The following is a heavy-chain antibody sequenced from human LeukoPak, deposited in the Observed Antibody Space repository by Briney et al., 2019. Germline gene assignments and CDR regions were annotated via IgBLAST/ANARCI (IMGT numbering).Heavy chain of an antibody. V-gene: IGHV3-66*01. CDR3: ARVNYDSSGYYPFVDY. J-gene: IGHJ4*02. CDR1: GFTFSSYS. CDR2: IYSGGST. D-gene: IGHD3-22*01. Sequence: PGGSLRLSCAASGFTFSSYSMSWVRQAPGKGLEWVSVIYSGGSTYYADSVKGRFTISRGNSKNSLYLQMNSLRAEDTAVYYCARVNYDSSGYYPFVDYWGQGTLVTVSS.